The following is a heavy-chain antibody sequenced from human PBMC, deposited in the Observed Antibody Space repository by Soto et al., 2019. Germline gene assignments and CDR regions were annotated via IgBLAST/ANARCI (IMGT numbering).Heavy chain of an antibody. CDR3: ARVSGAYCSSTSCYVWYAFDI. D-gene: IGHD2-2*01. Sequence: ASVKVSCKASGYTFTSYAMHWVRQVPGQRLEWMGWINAGNGNTKYSQKFQGRVTITRDTSASTAYMELSSLRSEDTAVYYSARVSGAYCSSTSCYVWYAFDIWGLGTMVTVSS. J-gene: IGHJ3*02. CDR1: GYTFTSYA. CDR2: INAGNGNT. V-gene: IGHV1-3*01.